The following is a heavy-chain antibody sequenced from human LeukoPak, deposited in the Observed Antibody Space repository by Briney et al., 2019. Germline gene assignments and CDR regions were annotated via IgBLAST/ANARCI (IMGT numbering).Heavy chain of an antibody. J-gene: IGHJ4*02. CDR2: IYSDDTT. Sequence: GGSLRLSCAASGFTFSSYEMNWVRQAPGKGLEWVSLIYSDDTTLYADSMKGRFTISRDISKNTLYLQMSSLRAEDTAVYYCARRAGGYSHPYDYWGQGVLVTVSS. D-gene: IGHD4-23*01. CDR1: GFTFSSYE. V-gene: IGHV3-53*01. CDR3: ARRAGGYSHPYDY.